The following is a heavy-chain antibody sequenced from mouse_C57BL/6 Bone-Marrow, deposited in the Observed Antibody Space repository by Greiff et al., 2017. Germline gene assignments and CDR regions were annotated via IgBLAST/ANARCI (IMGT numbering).Heavy chain of an antibody. Sequence: VQLQRSGPGLVKPSQSLSLTCSVTGYSITSGYYWNWIRQFPGNKLEWMGYISYDGSNNYNPSLKNRISITRDTSKNQFFLKLNSVTTEDTATYYCARGPYYYGSSHWYFDVWGTGTTVTVSS. CDR3: ARGPYYYGSSHWYFDV. D-gene: IGHD1-1*01. CDR1: GYSITSGYY. CDR2: ISYDGSN. V-gene: IGHV3-6*01. J-gene: IGHJ1*03.